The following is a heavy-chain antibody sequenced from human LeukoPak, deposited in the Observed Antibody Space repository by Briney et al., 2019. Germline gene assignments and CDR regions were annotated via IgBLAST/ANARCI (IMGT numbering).Heavy chain of an antibody. CDR2: IYYSGNT. Sequence: SETLSLTCTVSGGSTSSSNYYWGWIRQPPGKGLEWIGSIYYSGNTYYNASLKSQVSISIDTSKNQFSLRLTSVTAADTAVYYCARQTGSGLFILPGGQGTLVTVSS. V-gene: IGHV4-39*01. CDR3: ARQTGSGLFILP. J-gene: IGHJ4*02. D-gene: IGHD3/OR15-3a*01. CDR1: GGSTSSSNYY.